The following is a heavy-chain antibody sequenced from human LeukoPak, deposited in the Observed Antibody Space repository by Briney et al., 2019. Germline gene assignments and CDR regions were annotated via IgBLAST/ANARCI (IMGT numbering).Heavy chain of an antibody. CDR1: GFTFSSYS. V-gene: IGHV3-21*01. CDR2: ISSSSSYI. J-gene: IGHJ5*02. D-gene: IGHD6-6*01. Sequence: GGSLRLSCAASGFTFSSYSMNWVRQAPGKGLEWVSSISSSSSYIYYADSVKGRFTISRDNAKNSLYLQTNSLRAEDTAVYYCARDSTVRGFDPWGQGTLVTVSS. CDR3: ARDSTVRGFDP.